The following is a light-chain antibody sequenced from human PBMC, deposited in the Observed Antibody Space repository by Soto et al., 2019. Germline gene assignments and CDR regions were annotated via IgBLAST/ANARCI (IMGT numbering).Light chain of an antibody. J-gene: IGLJ1*01. Sequence: LTQPASVSGSPGQSITISCTGTSSDVGRYNYVSWYQQHPGKAPKVMIYDVNNRPSGVSNRFSGSKSGNTASLTISGLQAEDEAHYYCSSYTSSSTPFVFGTGTKLTVL. CDR3: SSYTSSSTPFV. V-gene: IGLV2-14*03. CDR1: SSDVGRYNY. CDR2: DVN.